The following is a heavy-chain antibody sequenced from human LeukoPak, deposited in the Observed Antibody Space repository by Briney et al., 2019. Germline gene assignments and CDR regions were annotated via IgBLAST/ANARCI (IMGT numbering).Heavy chain of an antibody. CDR3: AKDPGVVPAHYFDY. Sequence: GGSLRLSCAASGFTFSSYAMNWVRQAPGKWLEWVSATGSTGVSTFYADSVKGRFTVSRDNSKNTLSLQMNSLRAEDTAVYYCAKDPGVVPAHYFDYWGQGILVTVSS. J-gene: IGHJ4*02. D-gene: IGHD2-2*01. V-gene: IGHV3-23*01. CDR1: GFTFSSYA. CDR2: TGSTGVST.